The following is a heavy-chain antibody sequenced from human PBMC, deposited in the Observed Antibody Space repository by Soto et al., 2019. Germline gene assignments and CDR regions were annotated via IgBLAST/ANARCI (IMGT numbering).Heavy chain of an antibody. CDR1: GFTFSSYS. CDR3: ARDLSSSWGGCDFDY. D-gene: IGHD6-13*01. J-gene: IGHJ4*02. Sequence: GGSLRLSCAASGFTFSSYSMNWVRQAPGKGLEWVSSISSSSSYIYYADSVKGRFTISRDNAKNSLYLQMNSLRAEDTAVYYCARDLSSSWGGCDFDYWGQGTLVTVSS. V-gene: IGHV3-21*01. CDR2: ISSSSSYI.